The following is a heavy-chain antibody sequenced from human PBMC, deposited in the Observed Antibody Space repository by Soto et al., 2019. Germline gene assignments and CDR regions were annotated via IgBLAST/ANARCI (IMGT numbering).Heavy chain of an antibody. V-gene: IGHV6-1*01. J-gene: IGHJ6*02. CDR1: GDSVSSNSAA. D-gene: IGHD3-3*01. CDR2: TYYRSKWYN. CDR3: ARWRDRDGPRSGSGMDV. Sequence: SQTLSLTCAISGDSVSSNSAAWNWIRQSPSRGLEWLGRTYYRSKWYNDYAVSVKSRITINPDTSKNQFSLQLNSVTPEDTAVYYCARWRDRDGPRSGSGMDVWGQGTTVTVSS.